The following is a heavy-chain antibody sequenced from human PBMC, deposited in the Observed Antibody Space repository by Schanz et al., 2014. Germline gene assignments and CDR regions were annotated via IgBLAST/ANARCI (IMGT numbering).Heavy chain of an antibody. Sequence: EVQLLESGGGLVQPGGSLRLSCVASGFTFFGSFAMSWVRQAPGKGLEWVSSISSTSSYIFYADSVKGRFTISRDNSKNTLYLQMNSLRTEDTAVYYCAKAPYADYGYFHYWGQGTLVPVSS. CDR2: ISSTSSYI. D-gene: IGHD4-17*01. J-gene: IGHJ4*02. CDR1: GFTFFGSFA. V-gene: IGHV3-23*01. CDR3: AKAPYADYGYFHY.